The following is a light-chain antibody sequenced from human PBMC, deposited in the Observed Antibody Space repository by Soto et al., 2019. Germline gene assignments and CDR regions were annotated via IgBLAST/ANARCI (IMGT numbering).Light chain of an antibody. CDR3: ISYTIRSTLV. CDR2: EVK. Sequence: QSVLTQPASVSGSPGQSITISCTGTSSDIGASNHISWYQEHPGKAPKLMIYEVKSRPSGVSDRFSGSKSGNTASLTISGLQAEDEADYYCISYTIRSTLVFGGGTKLTVL. J-gene: IGLJ3*02. CDR1: SSDIGASNH. V-gene: IGLV2-14*01.